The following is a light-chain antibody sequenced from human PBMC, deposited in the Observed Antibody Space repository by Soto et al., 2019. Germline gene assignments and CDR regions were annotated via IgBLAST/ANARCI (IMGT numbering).Light chain of an antibody. V-gene: IGKV3-11*01. J-gene: IGKJ4*01. CDR3: QQRSNWPPVT. CDR1: QSVSSY. Sequence: EIVLTQSPATLSLSPGERATLSYRASQSVSSYLAWYQPKPGQAPRLLIYDASNTATGIPASFSASRSGTDFTLTISSLEPEDFAVYYCQQRSNWPPVTFGGGTKVEIK. CDR2: DAS.